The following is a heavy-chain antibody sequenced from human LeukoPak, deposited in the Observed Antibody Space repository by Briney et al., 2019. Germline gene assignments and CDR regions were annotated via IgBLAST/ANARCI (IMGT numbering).Heavy chain of an antibody. Sequence: SETLSLTCTVSGGSISSSSYYWGWIRQPPGKGLEWIGSIYYSGSTYYNPSLKSRVTISVDTSKNQFSLKLSSVTAADTAVYYCAGPRVPEADYWGQGTLVTVSS. J-gene: IGHJ4*02. CDR2: IYYSGST. CDR1: GGSISSSSYY. D-gene: IGHD2-2*01. CDR3: AGPRVPEADY. V-gene: IGHV4-39*01.